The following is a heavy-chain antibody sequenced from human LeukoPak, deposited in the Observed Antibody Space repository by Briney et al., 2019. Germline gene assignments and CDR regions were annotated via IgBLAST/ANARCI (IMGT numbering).Heavy chain of an antibody. CDR2: VHYSGST. CDR3: ARHRSKWLQSSFDY. CDR1: GGSISSHY. J-gene: IGHJ4*02. D-gene: IGHD5-24*01. V-gene: IGHV4-59*08. Sequence: SETLSLTCTVSGGSISSHYWSWIRQPPGKGLEWIGYVHYSGSTNYNPSLKSRVTISVDTSKNQFSLKLNSVTAADTAVYYCARHRSKWLQSSFDYWGQGTLVTVSS.